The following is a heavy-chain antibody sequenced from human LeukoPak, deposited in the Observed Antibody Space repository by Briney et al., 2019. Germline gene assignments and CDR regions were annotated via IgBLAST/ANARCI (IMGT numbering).Heavy chain of an antibody. CDR2: INPSGGST. D-gene: IGHD3-9*01. CDR1: GYTFTSYA. V-gene: IGHV1-46*01. Sequence: ASVKVSCKASGYTFTSYAMNWVRQAPGQGLEWMGIINPSGGSTSYAQKFQGRVTMTRDTSTSTVYMELSSLRSEDTAVYYCARGGIVLRYFDWSPYDAFDIWGQGTMVTVSS. J-gene: IGHJ3*02. CDR3: ARGGIVLRYFDWSPYDAFDI.